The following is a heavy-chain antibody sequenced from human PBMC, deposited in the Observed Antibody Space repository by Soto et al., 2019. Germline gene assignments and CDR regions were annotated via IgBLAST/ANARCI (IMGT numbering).Heavy chain of an antibody. CDR2: ISAYNGDT. V-gene: IGHV1-18*01. J-gene: IGHJ3*02. CDR1: GYTFTRYG. CDR3: ARESFTHTAMVTWAVEI. Sequence: GQLVQSGAEVKRPGASVKVSCRASGYTFTRYGLSWVRQAPGQGLEWMGWISAYNGDTKLSQKFEARVSMTTDTSTNTAYMELTSLRSDDTADYYCARESFTHTAMVTWAVEIWGQGTMVTVSS. D-gene: IGHD5-18*01.